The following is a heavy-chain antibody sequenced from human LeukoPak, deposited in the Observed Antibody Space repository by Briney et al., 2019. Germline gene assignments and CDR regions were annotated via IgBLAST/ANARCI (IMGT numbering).Heavy chain of an antibody. Sequence: GASLRLSCAGAGFSITDHHMDWVRQAPGKGLEWVGRSATTKHNRCTPHYAASVRGRFTISRDDSQNSLYLQLNSLKTEDTAVYYCVRVVATGSGWYHFDNWGLGTLVTVSS. CDR1: GFSITDHH. CDR3: VRVVATGSGWYHFDN. CDR2: SATTKHNRCTP. V-gene: IGHV3-72*01. J-gene: IGHJ4*02. D-gene: IGHD6-13*01.